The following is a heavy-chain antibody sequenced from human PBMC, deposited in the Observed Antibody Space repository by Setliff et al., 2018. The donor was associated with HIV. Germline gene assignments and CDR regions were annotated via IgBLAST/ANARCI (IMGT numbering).Heavy chain of an antibody. CDR2: IYHHGTT. Sequence: NPSETLSLTCAVSGYSISSGYYWGWIRQPPGKGLEWIGNIYHHGTTYYYPSLKGRVTISLDTSNNQFSQNLNSVTAADTAVYYCARGGPTVAFGLDVWGQGTTVTVSS. D-gene: IGHD4-17*01. CDR3: ARGGPTVAFGLDV. CDR1: GYSISSGYY. J-gene: IGHJ6*02. V-gene: IGHV4-38-2*01.